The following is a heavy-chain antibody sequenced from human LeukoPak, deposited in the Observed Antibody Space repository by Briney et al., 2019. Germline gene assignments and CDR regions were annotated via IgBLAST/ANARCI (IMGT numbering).Heavy chain of an antibody. Sequence: GGSLRPSCDASGFSLRTYSMNWVRQAPGKGLEWVSSITISSNYIYYADSVKGRFTISRDNAKNSLYLQMNDLRVEDTALYFCTRDGHGDGFLTGYSYFGMDVWGQGTTVTVSS. D-gene: IGHD3-9*01. CDR1: GFSLRTYS. V-gene: IGHV3-21*01. J-gene: IGHJ6*02. CDR2: ITISSNYI. CDR3: TRDGHGDGFLTGYSYFGMDV.